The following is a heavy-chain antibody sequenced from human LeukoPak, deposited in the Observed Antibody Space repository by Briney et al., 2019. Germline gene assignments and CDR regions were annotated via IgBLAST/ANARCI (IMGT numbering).Heavy chain of an antibody. CDR2: MNPDSGNT. V-gene: IGHV1-8*02. CDR1: GGTFSSYA. J-gene: IGHJ5*02. CDR3: ARARSYRHQLNALSYWFDP. D-gene: IGHD5-24*01. Sequence: ASVKVSCKASGGTFSSYAISWVRQATGQGLEWMGWMNPDSGNTGYAQKFQGRVTMTRDTSINTAYIELNSLRSEDTAVYYCARARSYRHQLNALSYWFDPWGQGTLVTVSS.